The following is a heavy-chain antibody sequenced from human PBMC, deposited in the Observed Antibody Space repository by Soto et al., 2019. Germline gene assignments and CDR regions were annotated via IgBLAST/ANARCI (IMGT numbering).Heavy chain of an antibody. J-gene: IGHJ4*02. Sequence: GGSLRLSCAASGFTFSSYAMSWVRRAPGKGLEWVSAISGSGGSTYYADSVKGRFTISRDNSKNTLYLQMNSLRAEDTAVYYCAKDERWGIAAAGTVYFDYWGQGTLVTVSS. CDR1: GFTFSSYA. CDR2: ISGSGGST. D-gene: IGHD6-13*01. V-gene: IGHV3-23*01. CDR3: AKDERWGIAAAGTVYFDY.